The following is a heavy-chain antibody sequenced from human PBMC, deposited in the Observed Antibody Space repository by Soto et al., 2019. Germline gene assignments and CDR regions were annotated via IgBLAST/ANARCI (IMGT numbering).Heavy chain of an antibody. CDR3: AQDGVAAAGTDRGGDYYYGMGV. D-gene: IGHD6-13*01. CDR1: GFTFSSYG. CDR2: IWYDGSNK. J-gene: IGHJ6*02. Sequence: QVQLVESGGGVVQPGRSLRLSCAASGFTFSSYGMHWVRQAPGKGLEWVAVIWYDGSNKYYADSVKGRFTISRDNSKNALYLQMTGLRAGYTAVYYCAQDGVAAAGTDRGGDYYYGMGVWGQGTTVTVSS. V-gene: IGHV3-33*06.